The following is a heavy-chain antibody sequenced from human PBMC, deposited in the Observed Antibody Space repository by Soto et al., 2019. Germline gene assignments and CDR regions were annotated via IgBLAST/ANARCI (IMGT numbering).Heavy chain of an antibody. Sequence: QVQLVESGGGVVQPVRSLRLSCAASGFTFSSYGIHWVRQAPGKGLEWVAVIWYDGSNKYYADSVKGRFTFSRDNSKNTLYLQMNSLRAEDTAVYYCARDICSGDSCYSFDFWGQGTLVTVSS. CDR3: ARDICSGDSCYSFDF. CDR2: IWYDGSNK. J-gene: IGHJ4*02. CDR1: GFTFSSYG. V-gene: IGHV3-33*01. D-gene: IGHD2-15*01.